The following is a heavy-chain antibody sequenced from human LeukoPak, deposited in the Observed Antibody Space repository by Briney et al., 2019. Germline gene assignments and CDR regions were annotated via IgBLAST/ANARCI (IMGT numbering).Heavy chain of an antibody. CDR1: GFTFSSYS. D-gene: IGHD3-22*01. CDR3: ARMYYYDSSGYYLPPGWFDP. V-gene: IGHV3-21*01. CDR2: ISSSSSYI. J-gene: IGHJ5*02. Sequence: AGGSLRLSCAASGFTFSSYSMNWVRQAPGKGLEWVSSISSSSSYIYYADSVKGRFTISRDNAKNSLYLQMNSLRAEDTAVYYCARMYYYDSSGYYLPPGWFDPWGQGTLVTVSS.